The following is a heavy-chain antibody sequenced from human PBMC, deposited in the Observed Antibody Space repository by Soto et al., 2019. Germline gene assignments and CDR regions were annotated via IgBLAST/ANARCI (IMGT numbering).Heavy chain of an antibody. CDR1: GFTFSSYA. J-gene: IGHJ4*02. V-gene: IGHV3-30-3*01. D-gene: IGHD3-22*01. Sequence: GGSLRHSCAASGFTFSSYAMHWVRQAPAKGLEWVAVISYDGSNKYYADSVKGRFTISRDNSKNKLYLQMNSLRAEDTAVYYCARESTRSGYYLYFDYWGQGTLVTVSS. CDR2: ISYDGSNK. CDR3: ARESTRSGYYLYFDY.